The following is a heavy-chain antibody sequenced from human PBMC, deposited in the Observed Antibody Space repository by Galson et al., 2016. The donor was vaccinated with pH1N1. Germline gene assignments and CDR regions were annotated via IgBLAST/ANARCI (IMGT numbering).Heavy chain of an antibody. D-gene: IGHD3-3*01. CDR1: GFTFSTYS. J-gene: IGHJ6*03. Sequence: SLRLSCAASGFTFSTYSMNWVRQAPGKGLEWVSSISPSGNYIYYSDSVKGRFTISRDNAKNSLYLQMNSLRAEETAVYYCARESKEKGITIFGVIIPYYYYYFMDVWGKGTTVTVSS. V-gene: IGHV3-21*06. CDR3: ARESKEKGITIFGVIIPYYYYYFMDV. CDR2: ISPSGNYI.